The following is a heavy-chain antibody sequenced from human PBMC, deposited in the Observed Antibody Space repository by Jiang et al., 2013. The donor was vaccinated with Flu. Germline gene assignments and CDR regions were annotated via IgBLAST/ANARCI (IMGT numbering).Heavy chain of an antibody. J-gene: IGHJ4*02. CDR2: TYFRSKWYN. D-gene: IGHD1-26*01. V-gene: IGHV6-1*01. CDR1: GDSVSSNSAA. Sequence: QTLSLTCAISGDSVSSNSAAWNWIRQSPSRGLEWLGRTYFRSKWYNDYALSVKSRITINPDTSKNQFSLQLNSVTPEDTAVYYCARETWDVLGFDFDNWGQGTLVIVSS. CDR3: ARETWDVLGFDFDN.